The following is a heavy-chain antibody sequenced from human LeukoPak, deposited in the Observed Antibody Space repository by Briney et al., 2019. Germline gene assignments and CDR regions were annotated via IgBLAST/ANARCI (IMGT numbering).Heavy chain of an antibody. CDR2: IGFDGAIK. V-gene: IGHV3-30*10. CDR3: ARDIFRGAPDYFDY. CDR1: GFTFSDYP. Sequence: GGSLRLSCAASGFTFSDYPMPWVRQAPDKGLEWVAVIGFDGAIKLYTDSVKGRFTISRDDSKNTLYLQMNGLRAEDSALYYCARDIFRGAPDYFDYWGQGTLVTVSS. J-gene: IGHJ4*02. D-gene: IGHD3-10*01.